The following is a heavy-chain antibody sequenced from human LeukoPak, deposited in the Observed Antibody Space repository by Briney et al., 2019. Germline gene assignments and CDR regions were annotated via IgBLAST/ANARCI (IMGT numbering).Heavy chain of an antibody. D-gene: IGHD3/OR15-3a*01. CDR1: GVSISSSNSY. J-gene: IGHJ4*02. Sequence: SETLSLTCTVSGVSISSSNSYWGWIRQPPGKGLEWIGSIYYSGNTYYNASLKSQVSISIDTSENQFSLRLTSVTAADTAVYYCARQTGSGLFILPGGQGTLVTVSS. V-gene: IGHV4-39*01. CDR3: ARQTGSGLFILP. CDR2: IYYSGNT.